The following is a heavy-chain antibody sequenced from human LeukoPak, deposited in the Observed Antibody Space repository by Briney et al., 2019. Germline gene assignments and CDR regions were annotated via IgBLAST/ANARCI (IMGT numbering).Heavy chain of an antibody. Sequence: GGSLRLSCAASGFTFSSYSMNWVRQAPGKGLEWVSSISSSSSYIYYADSVKGRFTISRDNAKNSLYLQMNSLRAEGTAVYYCARDTTYYYGSGSYNYFDYWGQGTLVTVSS. CDR2: ISSSSSYI. D-gene: IGHD3-10*01. CDR3: ARDTTYYYGSGSYNYFDY. V-gene: IGHV3-21*01. J-gene: IGHJ4*02. CDR1: GFTFSSYS.